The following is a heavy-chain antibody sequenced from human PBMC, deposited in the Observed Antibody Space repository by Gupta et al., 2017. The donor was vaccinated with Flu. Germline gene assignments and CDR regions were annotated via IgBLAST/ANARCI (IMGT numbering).Heavy chain of an antibody. Sequence: LVESGGGLAPPGGSLRLSCRASGFTFSSFHMNWVRQAPGKGLEWMSYITTSGGITEYAAYAQGRCTIARDNGGNSLFLQRNSLRDEDTAVSYCARGLVGYADGHEYYYYVMDAWGQGTTVTVSS. J-gene: IGHJ6*02. CDR2: ITTSGGIT. CDR3: ARGLVGYADGHEYYYYVMDA. CDR1: GFTFSSFH. V-gene: IGHV3-48*02. D-gene: IGHD1-1*01.